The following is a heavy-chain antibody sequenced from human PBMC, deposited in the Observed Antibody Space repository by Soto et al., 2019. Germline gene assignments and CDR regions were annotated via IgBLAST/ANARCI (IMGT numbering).Heavy chain of an antibody. CDR1: GYSFTGYY. CDR2: INPNSGGT. V-gene: IGHV1-2*02. J-gene: IGHJ6*02. CDR3: ARVWSSSPHYYYYGMDV. D-gene: IGHD6-6*01. Sequence: XSVKVSCNAAGYSFTGYYMHWVRQAPGQGLEWMGWINPNSGGTNYAQKFQGRVTMTRDTSISTAYMELSRLRSDDTAVYYCARVWSSSPHYYYYGMDVWGQGTTVTV.